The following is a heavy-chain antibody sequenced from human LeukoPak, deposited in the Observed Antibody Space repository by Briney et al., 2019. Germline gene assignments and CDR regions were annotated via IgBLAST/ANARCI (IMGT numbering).Heavy chain of an antibody. CDR2: IYYSGRT. D-gene: IGHD5-18*01. CDR3: ARGQKYRNGYTFTELGSGYFDY. V-gene: IGHV4-61*01. J-gene: IGHJ4*02. Sequence: PSETLSLTCTVSGGSISSSSYYWSWIRQPPGKGLEWIGYIYYSGRTNYNPSLKSRVTISVDTSKNQFSLTLSSVTAADTAVYYCARGQKYRNGYTFTELGSGYFDYWGQGTLVTVSS. CDR1: GGSISSSSYY.